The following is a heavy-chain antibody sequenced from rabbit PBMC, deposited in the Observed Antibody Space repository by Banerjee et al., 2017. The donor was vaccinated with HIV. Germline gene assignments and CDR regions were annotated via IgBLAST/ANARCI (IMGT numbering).Heavy chain of an antibody. CDR2: IYTGSSGVT. J-gene: IGHJ4*01. D-gene: IGHD8-1*01. CDR1: GFSFSSSYW. CDR3: ARTGRSYYTEGFKL. V-gene: IGHV1S45*01. Sequence: QEQLEESGGDLVKPEGSLTLTCTASGFSFSSSYWICWVRQAPGKGLEWIACIYTGSSGVTYYASWAKGRFTISKTSSTTVTLQMTSLTAADTATYFCARTGRSYYTEGFKLWGPGTLVTVS.